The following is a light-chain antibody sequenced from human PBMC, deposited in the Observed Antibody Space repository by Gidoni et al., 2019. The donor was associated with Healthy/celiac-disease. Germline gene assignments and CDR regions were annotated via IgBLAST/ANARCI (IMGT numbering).Light chain of an antibody. CDR2: WAS. CDR1: QSVLYSSNNKNY. V-gene: IGKV4-1*01. CDR3: QQYYSTPYT. Sequence: DIVMTHSPDTPPVSLGEGATINCKPSQSVLYSSNNKNYLAWYQQKPGQPPKLLIYWASTRESGVPDRFSGSGSGTDFTLTISSLQAEDVAVYYCQQYYSTPYTFGQGTKLEIK. J-gene: IGKJ2*01.